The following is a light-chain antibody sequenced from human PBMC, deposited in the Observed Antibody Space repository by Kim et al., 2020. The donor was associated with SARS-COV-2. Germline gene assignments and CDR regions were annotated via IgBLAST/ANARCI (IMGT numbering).Light chain of an antibody. Sequence: DIQMTQSPSSLSASVGDRVTITCRASQSITNYLNWYQQKPGKAPNLLIYTASSLQTGVPSRFSGSGSGTDFTLTISSLQPADSATYYCQQSDITPYTFGQGTKVDIK. CDR1: QSITNY. V-gene: IGKV1-39*01. J-gene: IGKJ2*01. CDR3: QQSDITPYT. CDR2: TAS.